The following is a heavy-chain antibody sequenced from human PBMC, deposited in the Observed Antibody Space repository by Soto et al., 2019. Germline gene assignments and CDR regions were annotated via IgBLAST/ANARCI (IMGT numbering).Heavy chain of an antibody. CDR3: TKGAWLDDF. J-gene: IGHJ4*02. CDR1: GFFFATLT. Sequence: EVQLLGSGEGLVHLGGSLSLSFEASGFFFATLTWSWVGQAPGKGLEWVSAIIGHNGRTYYADSVTGRFTISKDNSNKTLYLQMNSLRVEDTAIYYCTKGAWLDDFCGQGVLVTVSS. CDR2: IIGHNGRT. D-gene: IGHD6-19*01. V-gene: IGHV3-23*01.